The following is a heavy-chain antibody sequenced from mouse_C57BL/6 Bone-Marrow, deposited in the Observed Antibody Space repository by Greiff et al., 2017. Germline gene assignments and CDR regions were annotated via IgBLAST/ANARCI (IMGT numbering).Heavy chain of an antibody. CDR3: ARRWLLFFDY. Sequence: EVKLVESGGDLVKPGGSLKLSCAASGFTFSSYGMSWVRQTPDKRLEWVATISSGGSYTYYPDSVKGRFTISRDNAKNTLYLQMSSLKSEDTAMYYRARRWLLFFDYWGQGTTLTVSS. J-gene: IGHJ2*01. CDR1: GFTFSSYG. D-gene: IGHD2-3*01. CDR2: ISSGGSYT. V-gene: IGHV5-6*02.